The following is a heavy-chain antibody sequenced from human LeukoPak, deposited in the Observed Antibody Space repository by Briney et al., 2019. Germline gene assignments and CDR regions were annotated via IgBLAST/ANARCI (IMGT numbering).Heavy chain of an antibody. D-gene: IGHD3-10*01. CDR1: GGSISSYY. J-gene: IGHJ5*02. V-gene: IGHV4-59*01. CDR2: IYYSGST. Sequence: SETLSLTCTVSGGSISSYYWSWLRQPPRKGLEWIGYIYYSGSTNYNPSLKSRVTISVDTSKNQFSLKLSSVTAADTAVYYCARTTLIGRGVVLTNWFDPWGQGTLVTVSS. CDR3: ARTTLIGRGVVLTNWFDP.